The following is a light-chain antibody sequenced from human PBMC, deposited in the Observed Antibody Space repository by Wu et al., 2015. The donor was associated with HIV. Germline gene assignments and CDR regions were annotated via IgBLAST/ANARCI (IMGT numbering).Light chain of an antibody. V-gene: IGKV3-15*01. Sequence: EIVLTQSPATLSLSPGERATLSCRASQSVSSYLAWYQQRPGQSPRLLIYGASFRAADIPARFSGSGSGTDFTLTISSLQSEDFAVYYCQQYNKWPMYSFGQGTKLEIK. CDR1: QSVSSY. CDR2: GAS. CDR3: QQYNKWPMYS. J-gene: IGKJ2*03.